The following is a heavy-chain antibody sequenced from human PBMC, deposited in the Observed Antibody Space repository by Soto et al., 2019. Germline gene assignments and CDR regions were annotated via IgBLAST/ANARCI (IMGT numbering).Heavy chain of an antibody. V-gene: IGHV4-4*02. CDR3: ARILDGYKAFDY. D-gene: IGHD3-3*01. CDR1: GGSISSSNW. Sequence: SETLSLTCAVSGGSISSSNWWSWVRQPPGKGLEWIGEIYHSGSTNYNPSLKSRVTISVDKSKNQFSLKLSSVTAADTAVYYCARILDGYKAFDYWGQGTLVTAPQ. J-gene: IGHJ4*02. CDR2: IYHSGST.